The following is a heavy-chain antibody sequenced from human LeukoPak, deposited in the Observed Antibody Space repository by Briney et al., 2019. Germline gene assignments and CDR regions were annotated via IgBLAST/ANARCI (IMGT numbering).Heavy chain of an antibody. D-gene: IGHD5-12*01. Sequence: ASVKVSCKASGYTFTSYDINWVRQATGQGLEWMGWMNPNSGNTGYAQKFQGRATMTRNTSISTAYMELSSLRSEDTAVYYCARGRGVATANYYYYYMDVWGKGTTVTISS. V-gene: IGHV1-8*01. CDR3: ARGRGVATANYYYYYMDV. CDR1: GYTFTSYD. CDR2: MNPNSGNT. J-gene: IGHJ6*03.